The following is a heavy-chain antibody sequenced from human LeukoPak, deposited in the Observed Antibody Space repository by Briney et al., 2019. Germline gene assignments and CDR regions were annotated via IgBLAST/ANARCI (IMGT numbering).Heavy chain of an antibody. J-gene: IGHJ4*02. CDR1: GFTFSSYG. CDR2: IWYDGSNK. CDR3: AKGGSSGSYYLPITRFDY. D-gene: IGHD3-10*01. Sequence: GGSLRLSCAASGFTFSSYGMHWVRQAPGKGLEWVAVIWYDGSNKYYADSVKGRFTISRDNSKNTLYLQMNSLRAEDTAVYYCAKGGSSGSYYLPITRFDYWGQGTLVTVSS. V-gene: IGHV3-33*06.